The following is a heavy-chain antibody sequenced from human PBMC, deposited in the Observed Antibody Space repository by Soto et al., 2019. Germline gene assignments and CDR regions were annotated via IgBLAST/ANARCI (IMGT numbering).Heavy chain of an antibody. V-gene: IGHV1-18*01. CDR2: NSPYTGNT. D-gene: IGHD3-16*01. Sequence: QVQLVQSGDEVKKHGASVKVSCKASGYIFVNYGIAWVRQAPGQGLEWMGWNSPYTGNTHSATKVQGRLTMTPDTSTSTAYMDLGSLTSDDTAVYYCVMVDNYVTPTPQDVWGQGTTVTVSS. J-gene: IGHJ6*02. CDR3: VMVDNYVTPTPQDV. CDR1: GYIFVNYG.